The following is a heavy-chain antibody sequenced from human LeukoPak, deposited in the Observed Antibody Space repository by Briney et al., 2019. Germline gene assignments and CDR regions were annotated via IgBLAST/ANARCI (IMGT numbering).Heavy chain of an antibody. D-gene: IGHD2-2*01. CDR2: ITSSGGST. CDR1: GFTFSSYA. J-gene: IGHJ6*03. Sequence: GGSLRLSCAASGFTFSSYAMSWVRQAPGKGLEWVSAITSSGGSTYYADSMKGRFTISRDNSKNTLYLQMNSLRAEDTAVYYCAKGAGSTSWTYYYMDVWGKGTTVTVSS. V-gene: IGHV3-23*01. CDR3: AKGAGSTSWTYYYMDV.